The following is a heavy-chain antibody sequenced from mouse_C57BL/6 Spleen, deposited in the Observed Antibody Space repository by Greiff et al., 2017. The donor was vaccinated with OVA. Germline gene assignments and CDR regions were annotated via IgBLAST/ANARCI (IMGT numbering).Heavy chain of an antibody. CDR1: GFSLTSYG. J-gene: IGHJ4*01. Sequence: QVQLKQSGPGLVQPSQSLSITCTVSGFSLTSYGVHWVRQSPGKGLEWLGVIWSGGSTDYNAAFISRLSISKDNSKSQVFFKMNSLQADDTARYYCASTRAMDYWGQGTSVTVSS. V-gene: IGHV2-2*01. CDR2: IWSGGST. CDR3: ASTRAMDY.